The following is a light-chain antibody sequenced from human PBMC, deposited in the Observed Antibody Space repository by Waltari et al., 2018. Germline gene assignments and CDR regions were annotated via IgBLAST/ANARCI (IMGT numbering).Light chain of an antibody. CDR1: QDLTNC. CDR2: AAS. J-gene: IGKJ3*01. CDR3: QQYDVLQYP. V-gene: IGKV1-33*01. Sequence: DIPMTQSPSSLSASVGDRVTITCQASQDLTNCLNWYQQNPGQAPKLLIYAASNLKTGVPSRFSGRGFGTDFTFTISSLQPEDVATYYCQQYDVLQYPFGPGTKVNLK.